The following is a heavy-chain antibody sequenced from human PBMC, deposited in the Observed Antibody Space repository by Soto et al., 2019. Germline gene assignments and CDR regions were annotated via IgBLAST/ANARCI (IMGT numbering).Heavy chain of an antibody. D-gene: IGHD3-16*01. CDR1: GGSFRTYA. V-gene: IGHV1-69*01. J-gene: IGHJ6*02. CDR2: IMAVFGTA. Sequence: QVQLGQSGSEVKKPGSSVKVSCKSSGGSFRTYAISWVRQAPGQGLEWMGGIMAVFGTATYTQSFQGRVTITADESTSTSYMELSGLKSGDTAIYYCATSRGVYAAMDVGGQGTTVTVSS. CDR3: ATSRGVYAAMDV.